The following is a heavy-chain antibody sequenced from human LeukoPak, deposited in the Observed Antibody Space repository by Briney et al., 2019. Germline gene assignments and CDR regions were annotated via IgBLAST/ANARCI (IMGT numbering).Heavy chain of an antibody. CDR1: GGSISSYY. CDR2: ISYSGST. Sequence: KTSETLSLTCTGSGGSISSYYWSWIRQPPGKGLEWIGYISYSGSTNYNPSLKSRVTISVGTSKNQFSLKLSSVTAADTAVYYCARDKYSSGWYQGFDPWGQGTLVTVSS. V-gene: IGHV4-59*01. J-gene: IGHJ5*02. D-gene: IGHD6-19*01. CDR3: ARDKYSSGWYQGFDP.